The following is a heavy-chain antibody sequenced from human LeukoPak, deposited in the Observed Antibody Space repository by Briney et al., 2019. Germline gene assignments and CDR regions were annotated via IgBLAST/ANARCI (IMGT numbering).Heavy chain of an antibody. V-gene: IGHV4-34*01. CDR2: INHSGST. CDR1: GGSFSGYY. CDR3: ARFLRWLPRVYFDY. J-gene: IGHJ4*02. D-gene: IGHD4-23*01. Sequence: SETLSLTCAVYGGSFSGYYWSWIRQPPGKGLEWIGEINHSGSTNYNPSLKSRVTISVDTSKNQFSLKLSSVTAADTAVYYCARFLRWLPRVYFDYWGQGTLVTVSS.